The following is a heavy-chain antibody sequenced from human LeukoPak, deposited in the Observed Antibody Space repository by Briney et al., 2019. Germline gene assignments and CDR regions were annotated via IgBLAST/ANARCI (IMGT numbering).Heavy chain of an antibody. CDR3: ARDPNKYSSGWSGGTDY. J-gene: IGHJ4*02. V-gene: IGHV3-33*01. D-gene: IGHD6-19*01. CDR2: IWYDGSNK. Sequence: PGGSLRLSCAASGFTFSSYGMHWVRQAPGKGLEWVAVIWYDGSNKYYADSVKGRFTISRDNSKNTLYLQVNSLRAEDTAVYYCARDPNKYSSGWSGGTDYWGQGTLVTVSS. CDR1: GFTFSSYG.